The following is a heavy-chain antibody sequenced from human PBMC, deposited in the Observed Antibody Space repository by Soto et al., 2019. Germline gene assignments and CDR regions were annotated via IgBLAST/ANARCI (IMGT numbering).Heavy chain of an antibody. J-gene: IGHJ6*02. CDR2: ISAYNGDT. D-gene: IGHD6-13*01. V-gene: IGHV1-18*04. CDR3: VASSSPRPVAGYYYGLDV. CDR1: GYTFPTYG. Sequence: QVQLVQSGTEVKKPGASVTVSCKASGYTFPTYGITWVRQAPGQGLEWMGWISAYNGDTNSAQRFQGRVTMTTDTSTSTGYMELMNLRSDDTAVYYCVASSSPRPVAGYYYGLDVWGQGTTVTVSS.